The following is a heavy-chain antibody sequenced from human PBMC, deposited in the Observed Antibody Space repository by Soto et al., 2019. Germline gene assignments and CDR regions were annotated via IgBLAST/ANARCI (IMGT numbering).Heavy chain of an antibody. J-gene: IGHJ4*02. V-gene: IGHV5-51*01. CDR2: IYPADSDT. Sequence: GESLKISCKGSGYSFTIYWIGWVRQMPGKGLEWMGIIYPADSDTRYSPAFQGQVTFSADRSSSTAHLQWSSLKASDTAMYYCARRIGVIGPYYFDYWGQGTLVTVSS. CDR3: ARRIGVIGPYYFDY. D-gene: IGHD3-10*01. CDR1: GYSFTIYW.